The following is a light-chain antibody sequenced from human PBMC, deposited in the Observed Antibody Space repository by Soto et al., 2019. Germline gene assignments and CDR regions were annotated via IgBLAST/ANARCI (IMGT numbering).Light chain of an antibody. J-gene: IGKJ4*01. CDR1: QGISSC. V-gene: IGKV1-12*01. CDR3: QQANSFPLT. Sequence: DIQMTQSPSSVSASVGDRVTITCRASQGISSCLAWYQQKPGKAPNLLIHTASSLQSGVPSRFSGSGSGTDFTLTISSLQPEDFATSYGQQANSFPLTFGGGTKVEIK. CDR2: TAS.